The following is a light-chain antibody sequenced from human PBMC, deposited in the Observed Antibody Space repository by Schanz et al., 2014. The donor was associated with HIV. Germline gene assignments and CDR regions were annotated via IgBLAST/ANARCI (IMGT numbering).Light chain of an antibody. CDR2: DVT. CDR1: TSDIGNHDF. V-gene: IGLV2-8*01. CDR3: AAWDESLNGRV. Sequence: QSALTQPPSASGSPGQSVTISCTGTTSDIGNHDFVSWYQQHPGKAPKLMIYDVTKRPSGVPDRFSGSKSGTSASLAISGLQSEDEADYYCAAWDESLNGRVFGGGTKLTVL. J-gene: IGLJ3*02.